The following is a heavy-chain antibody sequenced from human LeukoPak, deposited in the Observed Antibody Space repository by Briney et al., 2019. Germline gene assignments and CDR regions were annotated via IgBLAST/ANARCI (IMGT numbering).Heavy chain of an antibody. J-gene: IGHJ4*02. D-gene: IGHD4-17*01. CDR1: GFTFSSYS. CDR2: ISSSSSYI. Sequence: PGGSLRLSCAASGFTFSSYSMSWVRQAPGKGLEWVSSISSSSSYIYYADSVKGRFTISRDNAKNSLYLQMNSLRAEDTAVYYCARDFLNYGETLYWGQGTLVTVSS. CDR3: ARDFLNYGETLY. V-gene: IGHV3-21*01.